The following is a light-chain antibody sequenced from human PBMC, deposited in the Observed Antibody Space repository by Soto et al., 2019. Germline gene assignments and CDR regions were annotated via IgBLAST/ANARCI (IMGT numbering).Light chain of an antibody. Sequence: EIVMTQSPAPLSVSPGERATLSCRASQSVSRYLAWYQQKPGQGPRLLIYGASSRATGTPDRFSGSGSGTDFTLTINRLEPEDVALYYCQQYGSSPPTFGQGTKVDIK. J-gene: IGKJ1*01. CDR2: GAS. V-gene: IGKV3-20*01. CDR1: QSVSRY. CDR3: QQYGSSPPT.